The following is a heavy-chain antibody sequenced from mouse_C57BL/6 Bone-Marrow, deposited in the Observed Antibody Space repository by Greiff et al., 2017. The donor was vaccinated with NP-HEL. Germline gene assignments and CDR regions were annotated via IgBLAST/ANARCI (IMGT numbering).Heavy chain of an antibody. CDR3: VRAAMDY. V-gene: IGHV1-42*01. CDR1: GYSFTGYY. Sequence: VQLQQSGPELVKPGASVKISCKASGYSFTGYYMNWVKQSPEKSLEWIGEINPSTGGTTYNQKFKAKATLTVDKSSSTAYMQLKSLTSEDSAVYYCVRAAMDYWGQGTSVTVSS. J-gene: IGHJ4*01. CDR2: INPSTGGT.